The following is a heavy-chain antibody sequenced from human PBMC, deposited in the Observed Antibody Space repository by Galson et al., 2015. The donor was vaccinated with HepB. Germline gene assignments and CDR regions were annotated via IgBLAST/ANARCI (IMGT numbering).Heavy chain of an antibody. CDR3: ARHPSSGRYYYYGIDV. Sequence: QSGAEVKKPGESLRISCTGSGSSFTSYWISWVRQMPGKGLEWMGRIDPSDSYTNYSPSFQGHVTISADKPISTAYLQWSSLKASDTAMYYCARHPSSGRYYYYGIDVWGQGTTVTVSS. CDR1: GSSFTSYW. D-gene: IGHD6-19*01. J-gene: IGHJ6*02. V-gene: IGHV5-10-1*01. CDR2: IDPSDSYT.